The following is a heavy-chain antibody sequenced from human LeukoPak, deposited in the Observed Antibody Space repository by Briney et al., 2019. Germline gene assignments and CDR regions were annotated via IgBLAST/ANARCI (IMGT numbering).Heavy chain of an antibody. V-gene: IGHV3-30*03. J-gene: IGHJ4*02. CDR1: GFTFSSYG. D-gene: IGHD2-2*01. CDR3: ALIPWGSSTSCYDY. CDR2: ISYDGSNK. Sequence: PGRSLRLSCAASGFTFSSYGMHWVRQAPGKGLEWVAVISYDGSNKYYADSVKGRFTISRDNSKNTLYLQMNSLRAEDTAVYYSALIPWGSSTSCYDYWGQGTLVTVSS.